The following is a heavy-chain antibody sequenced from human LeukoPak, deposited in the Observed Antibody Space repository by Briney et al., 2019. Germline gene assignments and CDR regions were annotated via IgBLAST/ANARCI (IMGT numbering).Heavy chain of an antibody. CDR1: GGSISSGDYY. D-gene: IGHD4-17*01. V-gene: IGHV4-30-4*01. CDR3: ARGAYGDYAHAFAI. CDR2: IYYSGST. J-gene: IGHJ3*02. Sequence: SETLSLTCTVSGGSISSGDYYWSWIRQPPGKGLEWIGYIYYSGSTYYNPSLKSRVTIQVDTSKNQFSLKLSSVTAPDTAVYYCARGAYGDYAHAFAIWGQGTMVTVSS.